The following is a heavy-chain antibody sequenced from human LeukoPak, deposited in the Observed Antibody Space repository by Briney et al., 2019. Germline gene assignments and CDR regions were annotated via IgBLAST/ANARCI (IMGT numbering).Heavy chain of an antibody. CDR1: GLTFNGYS. Sequence: GGSLRLSCTASGLTFNGYSMNWVRQAPGKGLEWVSSISTSSSYIYYADSVKGRFTISRNNPKNTLYLQMNSLRAEDTAVYYCARNRGDPSYFDYWGQGTLVTVSS. CDR2: ISTSSSYI. CDR3: ARNRGDPSYFDY. J-gene: IGHJ4*02. V-gene: IGHV3-21*01. D-gene: IGHD4-17*01.